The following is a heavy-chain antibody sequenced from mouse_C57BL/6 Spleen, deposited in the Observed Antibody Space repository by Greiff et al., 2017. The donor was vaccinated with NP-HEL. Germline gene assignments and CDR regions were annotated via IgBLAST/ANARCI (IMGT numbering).Heavy chain of an antibody. J-gene: IGHJ3*01. CDR3: ARGDIYDGYYGFAY. CDR1: GYSITSGYY. CDR2: ISYDGSN. D-gene: IGHD2-3*01. Sequence: DVKLVESGPGLVKPSQSLSLTCSVTGYSITSGYYWNWIRQFPGNKLEWMGYISYDGSNNYNPSLKNRISITRDTSKNQFFLKLNSVTTEDTATYYCARGDIYDGYYGFAYWGQGTLVTVSA. V-gene: IGHV3-6*01.